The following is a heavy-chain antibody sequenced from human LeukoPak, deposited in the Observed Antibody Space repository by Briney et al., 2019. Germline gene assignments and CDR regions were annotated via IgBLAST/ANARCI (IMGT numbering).Heavy chain of an antibody. D-gene: IGHD6-13*01. CDR2: IRQDGDTK. CDR1: GFPFNAYW. Sequence: PGGSPRLSCGASGFPFNAYWMTWVRQAPGKGLEWVANIRQDGDTKYYVDSVKGRFTISRDNAMNSLYLQMNSLRAEDTAIYYCARSLPYGTTWYGRSDFWGQGTLVTVSS. CDR3: ARSLPYGTTWYGRSDF. J-gene: IGHJ4*02. V-gene: IGHV3-7*03.